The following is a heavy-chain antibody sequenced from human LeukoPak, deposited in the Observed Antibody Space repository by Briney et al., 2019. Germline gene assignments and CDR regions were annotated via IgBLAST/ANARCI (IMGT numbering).Heavy chain of an antibody. J-gene: IGHJ4*02. CDR1: GFTFSSYA. Sequence: PGGSLRLSCAASGFTFSSYAMHWVRQAPGKGLEWVAVISYDGSNKYYADSVKGRFTISRDNSKNTLYLQMNSLRAEDTAVYYCARPGYSYGYAGSSFDYWGQGTLVTASS. V-gene: IGHV3-30-3*01. D-gene: IGHD5-18*01. CDR3: ARPGYSYGYAGSSFDY. CDR2: ISYDGSNK.